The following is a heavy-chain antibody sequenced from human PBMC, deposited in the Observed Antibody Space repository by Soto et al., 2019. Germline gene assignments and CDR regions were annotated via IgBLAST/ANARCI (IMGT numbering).Heavy chain of an antibody. V-gene: IGHV1-46*01. CDR2: INPSGGST. D-gene: IGHD3-3*01. J-gene: IGHJ6*02. CDR3: ARVEGIRFDYYGMDV. CDR1: GYTFTSYY. Sequence: ASVKVSCKASGYTFTSYYMHWVRQAPGQGLEWMGIINPSGGSTSYAQKFQGRVTMTRDTSTSTVYMELSSLRSEDTAVYYCARVEGIRFDYYGMDVWGQGTTVTVSS.